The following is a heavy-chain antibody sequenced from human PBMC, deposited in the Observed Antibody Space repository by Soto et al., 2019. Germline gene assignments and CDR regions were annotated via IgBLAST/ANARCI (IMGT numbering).Heavy chain of an antibody. J-gene: IGHJ6*02. CDR1: GSTFSSYT. D-gene: IGHD2-21*02. Sequence: QVHLVQSGAEMKKPGSSVKVSCQASGSTFSSYTVSWVRQAPGQGLEWMGRIIPVLGVTNYAPKFKGRVTITAVKSKTTAYMELSSLRSGDTAVYYCARRRYCGADCYSKYYYGMDVWGQGTTVTVSS. CDR3: ARRRYCGADCYSKYYYGMDV. V-gene: IGHV1-69*02. CDR2: IIPVLGVT.